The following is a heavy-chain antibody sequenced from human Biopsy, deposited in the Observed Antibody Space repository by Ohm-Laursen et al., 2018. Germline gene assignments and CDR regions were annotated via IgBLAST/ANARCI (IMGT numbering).Heavy chain of an antibody. V-gene: IGHV4-61*01. D-gene: IGHD6-19*01. J-gene: IGHJ4*02. CDR2: IYDRGSTA. Sequence: SETLSLTCTVSGDSVSSGSFYWTWIRQPPGQGLEYIGYIYDRGSTANYNPSLESRVTMSVDMPKNQFSLKLSFVTAADTAIYYCARGMRSSGWPYFDSWGQGTLVTVSS. CDR3: ARGMRSSGWPYFDS. CDR1: GDSVSSGSFY.